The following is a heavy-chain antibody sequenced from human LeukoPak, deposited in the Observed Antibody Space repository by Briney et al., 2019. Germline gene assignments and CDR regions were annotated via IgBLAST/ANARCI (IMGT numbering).Heavy chain of an antibody. J-gene: IGHJ3*02. CDR2: ISYSGST. CDR3: ARQGYDILTGYIDAFDI. V-gene: IGHV4-59*08. D-gene: IGHD3-9*01. CDR1: GGSISSYY. Sequence: SETLSLTCTVSGGSISSYYWSWIRQPPGKGLEWIGYISYSGSTNYNPSLKSRVTISIDTSKNQFALKLRSVTAADTAIYYCARQGYDILTGYIDAFDIWGQGTMVTVSS.